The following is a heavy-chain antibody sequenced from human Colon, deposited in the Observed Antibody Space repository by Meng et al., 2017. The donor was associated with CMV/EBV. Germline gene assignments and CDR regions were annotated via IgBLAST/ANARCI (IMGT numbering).Heavy chain of an antibody. Sequence: LSCAASGLTLSNTWMHWVRQAPGKGLVWVSRIKPDGSYTTYADSVKGRFTISRDNAKNTLYLQMNSLRVEDTAVYYCVGGGGGHIDYWGQGTLVTVSS. CDR3: VGGGGGHIDY. D-gene: IGHD5-12*01. CDR2: IKPDGSYT. J-gene: IGHJ4*02. V-gene: IGHV3-74*03. CDR1: GLTLSNTW.